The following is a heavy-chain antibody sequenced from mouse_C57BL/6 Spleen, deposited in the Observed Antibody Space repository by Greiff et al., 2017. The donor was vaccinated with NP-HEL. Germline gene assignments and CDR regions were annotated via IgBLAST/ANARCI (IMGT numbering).Heavy chain of an antibody. Sequence: EVKLVESGGGLVQPGGSLKLSCAASGFTFSDYYMYWVRQTPEKRLEWVAYISNGGGSTYYPDTVKGRFTITRDNAKNTLYLQMSRLKSEDTAMYYWARQGLTGTFHFDYWGQGTTLTVSS. CDR2: ISNGGGST. J-gene: IGHJ2*01. D-gene: IGHD4-1*01. CDR3: ARQGLTGTFHFDY. CDR1: GFTFSDYY. V-gene: IGHV5-12*01.